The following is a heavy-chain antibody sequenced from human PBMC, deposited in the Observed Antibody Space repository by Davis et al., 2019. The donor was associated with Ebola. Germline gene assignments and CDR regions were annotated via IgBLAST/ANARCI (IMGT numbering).Heavy chain of an antibody. V-gene: IGHV3-30*04. Sequence: GGSLRLSCAASGFTFSSYAMHWVRQAPGKGLEWVAVISYDGSNKYYADSVKGRFTISRDNAKSTLYLQMNNLRAEDTAVYYCARDSIVGPTTFDYWGQGTLVTVSS. J-gene: IGHJ4*02. CDR2: ISYDGSNK. D-gene: IGHD1-26*01. CDR3: ARDSIVGPTTFDY. CDR1: GFTFSSYA.